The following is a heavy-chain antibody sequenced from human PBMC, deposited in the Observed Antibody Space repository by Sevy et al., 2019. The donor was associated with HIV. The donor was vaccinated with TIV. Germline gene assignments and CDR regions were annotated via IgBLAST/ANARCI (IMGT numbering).Heavy chain of an antibody. CDR2: IGTLHDT. D-gene: IGHD3-10*01. CDR1: GFTFSRYD. J-gene: IGHJ3*02. V-gene: IGHV3-13*01. Sequence: GGSLRLSCAASGFTFSRYDMHWVRQVTGKGLEWVAAIGTLHDTFYADSVKGRLTISRESATQSLFLQMNSLGVGDRAGYYCARGNGGNGPGPDDAFDIWGQGTMVTVSS. CDR3: ARGNGGNGPGPDDAFDI.